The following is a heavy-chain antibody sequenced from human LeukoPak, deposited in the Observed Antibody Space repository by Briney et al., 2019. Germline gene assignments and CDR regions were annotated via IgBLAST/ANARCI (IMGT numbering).Heavy chain of an antibody. V-gene: IGHV3-30*02. D-gene: IGHD4-17*01. CDR3: AKPMTTVTPFDY. CDR2: IRYDGSNK. J-gene: IGHJ4*02. Sequence: SFIRYDGSNKYYSESVKGRFTISRDESKNTMYLQMKSLRAEDTAVYYCAKPMTTVTPFDYWGQGTLVTVSS.